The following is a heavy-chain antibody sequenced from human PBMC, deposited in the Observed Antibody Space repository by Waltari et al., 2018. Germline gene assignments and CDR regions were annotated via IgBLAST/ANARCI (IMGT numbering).Heavy chain of an antibody. CDR3: AREAYCSGGSCGGDYYYYGMDV. CDR2: IIPNFGTA. CDR1: GGTFSSYA. V-gene: IGHV1-69*13. J-gene: IGHJ6*02. D-gene: IGHD2-15*01. Sequence: QVQLVQSGAEVKKPGSSVKVSCKASGGTFSSYAISWVRQAPGQGLEWMGGIIPNFGTANYAQKFQGRVTITADESTSTAYMELSSLRSEDTAVYYCAREAYCSGGSCGGDYYYYGMDVWGQGTTVAVSS.